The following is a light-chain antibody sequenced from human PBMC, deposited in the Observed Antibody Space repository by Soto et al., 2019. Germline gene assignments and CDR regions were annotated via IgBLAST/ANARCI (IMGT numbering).Light chain of an antibody. CDR1: SSDVGSYYNW. CDR2: EIS. Sequence: QSALTQPPSASGSPGESVTISCTGTSSDVGSYYNWVSWYQQHPGKVPKLMIHEISKRPPGVPNRFSGSKSGNTASLTVSGLQDEDEADYYCSSHAGDKMIFGGGTKVTVL. CDR3: SSHAGDKMI. J-gene: IGLJ2*01. V-gene: IGLV2-8*01.